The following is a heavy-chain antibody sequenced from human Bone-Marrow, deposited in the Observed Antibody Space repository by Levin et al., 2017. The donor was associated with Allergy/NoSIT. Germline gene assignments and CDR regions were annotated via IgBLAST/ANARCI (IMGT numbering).Heavy chain of an antibody. CDR3: ATDGGGYSVSSTYYEWNPHDAFDI. Sequence: SETLSLTCTVSGGSISSSSYYWVWIRQPPGKGLEWIGSIYYSGRNYYNPSLKSRGTISVATSQNQFSLKLSSVTAADTAAYYCATDGGGYSVSSTYYEWNPHDAFDIWGQGTMVTVSS. CDR2: IYYSGRN. V-gene: IGHV4-39*07. D-gene: IGHD3-22*01. CDR1: GGSISSSSYY. J-gene: IGHJ3*02.